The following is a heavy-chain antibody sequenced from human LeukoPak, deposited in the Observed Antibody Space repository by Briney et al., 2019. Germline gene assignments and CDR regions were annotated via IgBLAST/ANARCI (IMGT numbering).Heavy chain of an antibody. CDR1: GRSFSGYY. CDR2: INHSGIT. CDR3: ARAVIVVAAATQRNWFDP. V-gene: IGHV4-34*01. Sequence: SETLSLTCAVYGRSFSGYYWTWIRQTPGKGLEWIGEINHSGITDYNPSLRSRVTISVDTSKNQFSLKLSSVIAADTAIYYCARAVIVVAAATQRNWFDPWGQGTLVTVSS. J-gene: IGHJ5*02. D-gene: IGHD2-15*01.